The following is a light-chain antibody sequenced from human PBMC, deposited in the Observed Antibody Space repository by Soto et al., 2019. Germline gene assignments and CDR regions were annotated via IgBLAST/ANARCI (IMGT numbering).Light chain of an antibody. J-gene: IGKJ2*01. CDR2: GAS. CDR3: QQYGSSPYN. CDR1: QSVSSSY. Sequence: EIVLTQSPGTLSLSPGERATLSCRASQSVSSSYLAWYQQKPGQAPRLLIYGASSRATGIQDRFSGSGSGTHFTLTISILEPEDFAVYYCQQYGSSPYNFGQGTKLEIK. V-gene: IGKV3-20*01.